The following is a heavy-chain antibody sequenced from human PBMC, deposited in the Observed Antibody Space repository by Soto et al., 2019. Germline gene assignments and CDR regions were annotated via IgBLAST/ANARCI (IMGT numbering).Heavy chain of an antibody. J-gene: IGHJ4*02. V-gene: IGHV4-59*01. CDR1: GGSISSYY. CDR2: IYYSGST. D-gene: IGHD1-7*01. Sequence: SETLSLTCTVSGGSISSYYWSWIRQPPGKGLEWIGYIYYSGSTNYNPSLKSRVTISVDTSKNQFSLKLSSVTAADTAVYYCASANIRTNWNYAHPAFDYWGQGTLVTVSS. CDR3: ASANIRTNWNYAHPAFDY.